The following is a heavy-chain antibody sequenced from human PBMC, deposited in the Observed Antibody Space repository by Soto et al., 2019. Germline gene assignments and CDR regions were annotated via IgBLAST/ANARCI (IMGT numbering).Heavy chain of an antibody. V-gene: IGHV5-51*01. CDR3: ARRPIMITFGGVIAYNAFDI. CDR1: GYSFTSYW. J-gene: IGHJ3*02. D-gene: IGHD3-16*02. Sequence: PGESLKISCKGSGYSFTSYWIGWVRQMPGKGLEWLGIIYHGDSDTRYSPSFQGQVTTSADKSISTAYLQWSSLKASDTAMYYCARRPIMITFGGVIAYNAFDIWGQGTMVTVSS. CDR2: IYHGDSDT.